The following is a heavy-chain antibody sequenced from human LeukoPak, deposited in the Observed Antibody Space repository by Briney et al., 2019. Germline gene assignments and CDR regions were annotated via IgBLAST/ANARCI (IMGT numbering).Heavy chain of an antibody. J-gene: IGHJ3*02. Sequence: PGGSLRLSCTASGFTVSSNHMTWVRQAPGKGLQWVSVIYSGGTTYYADSVKGRFTISRGSSTSTLWLQMNSLRAEDTAVYYCARALENLAFDIWGQGTMVTVSS. CDR3: ARALENLAFDI. CDR2: IYSGGTT. V-gene: IGHV3-66*01. D-gene: IGHD1-1*01. CDR1: GFTVSSNH.